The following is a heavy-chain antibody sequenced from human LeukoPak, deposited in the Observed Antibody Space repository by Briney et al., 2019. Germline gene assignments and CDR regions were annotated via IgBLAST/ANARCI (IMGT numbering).Heavy chain of an antibody. D-gene: IGHD6-13*01. Sequence: SETLSLTCTVSGGSISSYYWSWIRQPPGKGLEWIGYIYYSGSTNYNPSLKSRVTISVDTSKNQFSLKLSSVTAADTAVYYCARGGASSSSWYVDYWGQGTLVTVSS. V-gene: IGHV4-59*01. J-gene: IGHJ4*02. CDR2: IYYSGST. CDR1: GGSISSYY. CDR3: ARGGASSSSWYVDY.